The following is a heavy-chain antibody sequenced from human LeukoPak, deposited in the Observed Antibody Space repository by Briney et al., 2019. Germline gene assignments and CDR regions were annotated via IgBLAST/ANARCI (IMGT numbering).Heavy chain of an antibody. J-gene: IGHJ6*02. V-gene: IGHV3-23*01. CDR1: GFTFSGFA. Sequence: GGSLRLSCAASGFTFSGFAMSWVRQAPGKGLEWVSAFSGSGGTTYYADSVKGRFTISKDNSKNTLYLQMNSLRAEDTAVYYCAKEAYGDYVYYYYGMDVWGQGTTVTVSS. D-gene: IGHD4-17*01. CDR2: FSGSGGTT. CDR3: AKEAYGDYVYYYYGMDV.